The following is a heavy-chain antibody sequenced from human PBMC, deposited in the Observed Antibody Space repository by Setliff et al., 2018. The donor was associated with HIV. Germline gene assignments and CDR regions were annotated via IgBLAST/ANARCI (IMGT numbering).Heavy chain of an antibody. CDR2: IYSGGST. Sequence: SETMSLTCTVSGGSIGGYYWSWSRQPPGTGLEWLGCIYSGGSTNYNPSLESRVIISLDTSKNQFSLRLTSVTAADTAVYYCARVRSYGSAYDAFDVWGPGTMVTVSS. CDR1: GGSIGGYY. D-gene: IGHD3-10*01. V-gene: IGHV4-4*08. CDR3: ARVRSYGSAYDAFDV. J-gene: IGHJ3*01.